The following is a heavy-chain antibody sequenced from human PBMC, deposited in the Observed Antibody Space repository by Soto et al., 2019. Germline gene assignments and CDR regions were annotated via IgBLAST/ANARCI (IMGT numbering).Heavy chain of an antibody. CDR1: GYTFTGYY. D-gene: IGHD6-13*01. V-gene: IGHV1-2*04. Sequence: QVQLVQSGAEVKKPGASVKVSCKASGYTFTGYYMHWVRQAPGQGLEWMGWINPNSGGTNYAQKFQGWVTMTRDTSISTAYMELSRLRSDDTAVYYCAREEIAAAGTGRDWFDPWGQGTLVTVSS. J-gene: IGHJ5*02. CDR3: AREEIAAAGTGRDWFDP. CDR2: INPNSGGT.